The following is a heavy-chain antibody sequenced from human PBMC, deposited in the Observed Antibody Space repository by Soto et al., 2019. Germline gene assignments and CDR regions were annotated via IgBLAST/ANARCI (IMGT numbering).Heavy chain of an antibody. V-gene: IGHV4-30-2*06. Sequence: SETRSLTCTVSGGSITSGGYSWTWIQHSPGKGLEWIGYTYQSGSAYYNPSLKSRVTISVDRSKNQFSLNLTSVTAADTAVYYSTSDCYGIEVLGKGNTV. D-gene: IGHD2-21*02. CDR1: GGSITSGGYS. J-gene: IGHJ6*04. CDR2: TYQSGSA. CDR3: TSDCYGIEV.